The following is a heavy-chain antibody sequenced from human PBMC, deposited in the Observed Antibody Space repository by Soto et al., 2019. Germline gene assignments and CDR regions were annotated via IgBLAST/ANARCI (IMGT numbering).Heavy chain of an antibody. J-gene: IGHJ5*01. CDR1: GAIFSSYA. D-gene: IGHD4-17*01. V-gene: IGHV1-69*13. Sequence: SVKVSCKASGAIFSSYAVSWVRQVPGQGLEWMGGIIPIFATPKYGQKFRDRVTITADESTSTAYMELSSLRSDDTAVYYCARARYGDFVTWFDSCGQGPPVTVSS. CDR3: ARARYGDFVTWFDS. CDR2: IIPIFATP.